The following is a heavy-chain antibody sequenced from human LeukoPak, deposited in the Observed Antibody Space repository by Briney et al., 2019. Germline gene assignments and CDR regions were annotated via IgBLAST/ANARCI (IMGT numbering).Heavy chain of an antibody. V-gene: IGHV4-59*01. CDR1: GGSISSYY. CDR2: IYYSGST. Sequence: SETLSLTCTVSGGSISSYYWSWIRQPPGKGPEWIGYIYYSGSTNYNPSLKSRVTISVDTSKNQFSLKLSSVTAADTAVYYCARVGGSYWGGVDYWGQGTLVTVSS. D-gene: IGHD1-26*01. J-gene: IGHJ4*02. CDR3: ARVGGSYWGGVDY.